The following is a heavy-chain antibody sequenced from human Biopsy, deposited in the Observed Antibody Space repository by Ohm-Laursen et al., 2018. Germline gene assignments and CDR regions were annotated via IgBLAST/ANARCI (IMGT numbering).Heavy chain of an antibody. CDR1: GYSFSSYD. V-gene: IGHV1-8*01. CDR2: VNPNSNNT. J-gene: IGHJ6*02. Sequence: GASVKVSCKASGYSFSSYDINWVRQAAGQGLEWMGWVNPNSNNTRYAQKFQGRVTMTGDTSISTAYLELSSLRSEDTAVYYCARWSADMGTYDGSGYCVGANHYYGMDVWGQGTTVTVSS. CDR3: ARWSADMGTYDGSGYCVGANHYYGMDV. D-gene: IGHD3-22*01.